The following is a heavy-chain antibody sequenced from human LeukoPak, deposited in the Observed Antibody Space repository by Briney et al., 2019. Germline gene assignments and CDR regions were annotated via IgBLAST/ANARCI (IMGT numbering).Heavy chain of an antibody. CDR3: ARDTSGTTGDY. J-gene: IGHJ4*02. V-gene: IGHV1-46*01. CDR1: GYTFTSYY. Sequence: ASVKVSCKASGYTFTSYYMHWVRQAPGQGLEWMGIINPSGGSTSYAQKFQGRVTMTRDTSISTAYMELSRLRSDDTAVYYCARDTSGTTGDYWGQGTLVTVSS. CDR2: INPSGGST. D-gene: IGHD4-17*01.